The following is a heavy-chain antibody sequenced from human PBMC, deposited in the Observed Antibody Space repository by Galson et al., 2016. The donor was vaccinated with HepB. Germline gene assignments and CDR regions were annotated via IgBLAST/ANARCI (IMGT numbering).Heavy chain of an antibody. CDR1: GFSFSNYA. J-gene: IGHJ2*01. V-gene: IGHV3-23*01. Sequence: SLRLSCAASGFSFSNYAMSWVRQAPGKGLEWVSGISGSGGSRYYADYVKGRFTMSRDNSKNTLYLQMNSLRVEDTAVYYCAKRLTTVTPNWYFDLWGRGTLVTVSS. D-gene: IGHD4-17*01. CDR2: ISGSGGSR. CDR3: AKRLTTVTPNWYFDL.